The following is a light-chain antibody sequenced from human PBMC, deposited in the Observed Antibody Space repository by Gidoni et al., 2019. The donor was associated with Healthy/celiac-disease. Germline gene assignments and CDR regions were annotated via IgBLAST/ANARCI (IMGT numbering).Light chain of an antibody. CDR2: AAS. J-gene: IGKJ3*01. CDR3: QQYYSYPL. CDR1: QVISSY. Sequence: AIRITQSPSSLSASTGDRVTITCRANQVISSYLAWYQQEPGKAPKHLIYAASTLQSGVPSRFSGSGSGTDFTLTISCLQSEDFATYYCQQYYSYPLFGPGTKVDIK. V-gene: IGKV1-8*01.